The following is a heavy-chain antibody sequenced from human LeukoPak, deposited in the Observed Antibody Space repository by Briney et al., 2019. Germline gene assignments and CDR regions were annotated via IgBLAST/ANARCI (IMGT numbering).Heavy chain of an antibody. J-gene: IGHJ4*02. D-gene: IGHD5-24*01. CDR3: AKDRRGWLQSNFDY. CDR2: ISGSGGST. CDR1: GFTFSSYA. Sequence: GASLRLSCAASGFTFSSYAMSWVRQAPGKGLEWVSAISGSGGSTYYADSVKGRFTISSDNSKNTLYLQMNSLRAEDTAVYYCAKDRRGWLQSNFDYWGQGTLVTVSS. V-gene: IGHV3-23*01.